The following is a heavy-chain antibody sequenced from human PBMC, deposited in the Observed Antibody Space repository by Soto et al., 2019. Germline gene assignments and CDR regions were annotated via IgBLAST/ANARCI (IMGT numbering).Heavy chain of an antibody. CDR3: ARDVSPGSSSLYLDAFDI. D-gene: IGHD6-13*01. CDR1: GFTLSMYW. V-gene: IGHV3-7*03. J-gene: IGHJ3*02. CDR2: IKQDGSKK. Sequence: EVPLEESGGGLVQPGGSLRLSCAASGFTLSMYWMTWVRQAPGSGLEWVANIKQDGSKKSYLDSVRGRFTISRDNVRNSLYLQMDSLRAEDTALYYCARDVSPGSSSLYLDAFDIWGQGTMVIVSS.